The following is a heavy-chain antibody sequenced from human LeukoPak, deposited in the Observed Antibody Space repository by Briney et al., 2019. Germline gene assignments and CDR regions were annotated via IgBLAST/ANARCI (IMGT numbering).Heavy chain of an antibody. Sequence: ASVKVSCKASGYTFTNYDINWVRQATGQGLEWMGWMNPYSGNTGYAQKFQGRVTIPRNTSITTAYMELSSLTSEDTAVYYCARGPSKSGYSSGWYVNYWGQGTLVTVSS. D-gene: IGHD6-19*01. CDR2: MNPYSGNT. J-gene: IGHJ4*02. CDR3: ARGPSKSGYSSGWYVNY. CDR1: GYTFTNYD. V-gene: IGHV1-8*03.